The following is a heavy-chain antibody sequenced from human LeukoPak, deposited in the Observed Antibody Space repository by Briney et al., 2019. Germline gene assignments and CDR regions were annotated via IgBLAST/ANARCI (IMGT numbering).Heavy chain of an antibody. J-gene: IGHJ4*02. CDR2: IIPKLRTS. CDR3: AREKGSWGVFDY. D-gene: IGHD1-26*01. CDR1: GGSFSSSA. Sequence: SVKVSCKASGGSFSSSAISWVRQAPGQGLEWMGGIIPKLRTSNYAQKFRGRVTITADESTTTAYMELSSLRSEDTAVYYCAREKGSWGVFDYWGQGTLVTVSS. V-gene: IGHV1-69*01.